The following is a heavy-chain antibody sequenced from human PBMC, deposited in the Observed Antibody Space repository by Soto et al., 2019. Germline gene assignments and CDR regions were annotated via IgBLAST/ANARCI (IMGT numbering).Heavy chain of an antibody. CDR1: GGSFSGYY. CDR3: ARAPGAAAGPYYYYYYMDV. D-gene: IGHD6-13*01. Sequence: SETLSLTCAVYGGSFSGYYWSWIRQPPGKGLEWIGYIYYSGSTNYNPSLKSRVTISVDTSKNQFSLKLSSVTAADTAVYYCARAPGAAAGPYYYYYYMDVWGKGTTVTVSS. V-gene: IGHV4-59*01. J-gene: IGHJ6*03. CDR2: IYYSGST.